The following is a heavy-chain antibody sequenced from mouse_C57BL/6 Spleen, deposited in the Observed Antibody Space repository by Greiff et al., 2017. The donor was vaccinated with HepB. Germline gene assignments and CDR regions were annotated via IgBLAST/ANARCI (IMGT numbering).Heavy chain of an antibody. V-gene: IGHV1-50*01. CDR3: ARKGLRLQFAY. J-gene: IGHJ3*01. D-gene: IGHD3-2*02. CDR2: IYPSDSYT. Sequence: VQLQQPGAELVKPGASVNLSCKASGSPFPRYWLRWVNQRPGQGLEWIGEIYPSDSYTNYKQKFKGKAKLTVDTSSSTAYMQLSSLTSEDSAVYYCARKGLRLQFAYWGQGTLVTVSA. CDR1: GSPFPRYW.